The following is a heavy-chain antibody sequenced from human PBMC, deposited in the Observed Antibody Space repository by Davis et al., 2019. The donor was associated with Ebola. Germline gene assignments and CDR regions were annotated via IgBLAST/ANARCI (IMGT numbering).Heavy chain of an antibody. CDR1: GFTFSDYY. D-gene: IGHD7-27*01. V-gene: IGHV3-23*01. J-gene: IGHJ4*02. CDR2: ISGSGTST. CDR3: ARVGLAGDEGRQKRHFYFFDY. Sequence: GESLKISCAASGFTFSDYYMSWVRQAPGKGLEWVSGISGSGTSTYYADSVKGRFTISRDNSKNTLYLQMNSLRAEDTAVYFCARVGLAGDEGRQKRHFYFFDYWGQGTLVTVSS.